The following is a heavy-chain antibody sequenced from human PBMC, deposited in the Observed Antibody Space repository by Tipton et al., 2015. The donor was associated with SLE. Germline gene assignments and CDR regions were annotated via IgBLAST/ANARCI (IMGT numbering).Heavy chain of an antibody. CDR1: GFTFSSYG. Sequence: SLRLSCAASGFTFSSYGMHWVRQAPGKGLEWVAFIRYDGSNDYYADSVKGRFTISRDNSKNTLYLQMNSLRAEDTAVYYCAKVVYSNYGIDYWGQGTLVTVSS. CDR2: IRYDGSND. J-gene: IGHJ4*02. V-gene: IGHV3-30*02. CDR3: AKVVYSNYGIDY. D-gene: IGHD4-11*01.